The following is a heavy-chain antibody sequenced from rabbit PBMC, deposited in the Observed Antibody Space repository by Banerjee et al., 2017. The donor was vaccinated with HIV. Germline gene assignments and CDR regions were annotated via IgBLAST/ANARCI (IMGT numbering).Heavy chain of an antibody. CDR2: IYAGSSGST. CDR3: ARDLAGVIGWNFGL. D-gene: IGHD4-1*01. V-gene: IGHV1S40*01. CDR1: GFSFSSGYY. J-gene: IGHJ4*01. Sequence: QQLVESGGGLVKPGASLTLTCTASGFSFSSGYYMCWVRQAPGKGLEWIACIYAGSSGSTSYASWAKGRFTISKTSSTTVTLQMTSLTAADTATYFCARDLAGVIGWNFGLWGPGTLVTVS.